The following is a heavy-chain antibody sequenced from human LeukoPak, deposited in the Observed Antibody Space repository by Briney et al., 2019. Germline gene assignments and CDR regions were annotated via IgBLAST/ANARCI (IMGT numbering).Heavy chain of an antibody. D-gene: IGHD5-24*01. CDR3: ARINGHIFDY. J-gene: IGHJ4*02. Sequence: SETLSLTCTVSGGSISNYYWSWIRQPPGKGLEWIGYIHYRGSTNYNPSLKSRATISVDMSKNEFSLKLSSVTTADTAIYYCARINGHIFDYWGQGTLVTVSS. CDR1: GGSISNYY. V-gene: IGHV4-59*01. CDR2: IHYRGST.